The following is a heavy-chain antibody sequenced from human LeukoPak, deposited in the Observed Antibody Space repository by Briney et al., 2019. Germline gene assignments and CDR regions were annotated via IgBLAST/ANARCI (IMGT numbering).Heavy chain of an antibody. D-gene: IGHD6-19*01. CDR1: GYTFTSYD. J-gene: IGHJ4*02. CDR3: ARGWEWEQWPYYFDY. CDR2: MNHNSGNT. V-gene: IGHV1-8*01. Sequence: ASVKVSCKASGYTFTSYDINWVRQATGQGLEWMGWMNHNSGNTGYAQKFQGRVTMTRNTSISTAYMELSSLRSEDTAVYYCARGWEWEQWPYYFDYWGQGTLVTVSS.